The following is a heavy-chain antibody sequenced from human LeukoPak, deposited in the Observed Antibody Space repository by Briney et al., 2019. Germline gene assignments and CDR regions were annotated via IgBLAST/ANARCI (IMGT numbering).Heavy chain of an antibody. J-gene: IGHJ3*02. Sequence: GGSLRLSCAASGITFSSYWMHWVRRAPGKGLVWVSRTNSDGSSTSYADSVKGRFTISRDNSKNTLYLQMNSLRAEDTAVYYCAKEGPYDSSGSRPGRGAFDIWGQGTMVTVSS. CDR3: AKEGPYDSSGSRPGRGAFDI. CDR2: TNSDGSST. D-gene: IGHD3-22*01. V-gene: IGHV3-74*01. CDR1: GITFSSYW.